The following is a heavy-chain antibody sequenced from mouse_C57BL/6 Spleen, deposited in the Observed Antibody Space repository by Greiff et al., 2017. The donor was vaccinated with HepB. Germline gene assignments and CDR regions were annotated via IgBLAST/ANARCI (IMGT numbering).Heavy chain of an antibody. CDR1: GFSLTSYG. V-gene: IGHV2-3*01. D-gene: IGHD2-4*01. CDR2: IWGDGST. J-gene: IGHJ1*03. Sequence: VQLQESGPGLVAPSQGLSIPCPVSGFSLTSYGVSWVRQPPGKGLEWLGVIWGDGSTNYHSALISRLRISKDNSKCQVFLKLNSLQTDDTATYYGAAIYYDYVFWYFDVWGTGTTVTVSS. CDR3: AAIYYDYVFWYFDV.